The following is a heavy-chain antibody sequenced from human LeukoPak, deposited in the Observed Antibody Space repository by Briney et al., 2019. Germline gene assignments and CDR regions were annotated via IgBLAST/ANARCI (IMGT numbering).Heavy chain of an antibody. CDR3: AMKSSKWSDFDY. Sequence: GGSLRLSCAASGFTFNNYALTWVRQTPGKGLECVSAISGDGVSPYYADSVRGRFTISRDNSKNTLYLQMNSLRAEDTAVYYCAMKSSKWSDFDYWGQGTLVTVSS. CDR2: ISGDGVSP. CDR1: GFTFNNYA. V-gene: IGHV3-23*01. J-gene: IGHJ4*02. D-gene: IGHD6-13*01.